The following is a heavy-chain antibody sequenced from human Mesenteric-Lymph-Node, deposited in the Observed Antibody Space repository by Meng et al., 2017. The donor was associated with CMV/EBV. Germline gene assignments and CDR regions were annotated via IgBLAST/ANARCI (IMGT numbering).Heavy chain of an antibody. V-gene: IGHV3-43D*03. Sequence: GGSLRLSCAASGFTFDDYAIHWVRQAPGKGLEWVSLISWDGGSTYYADSVKGRFTISRDNSKNSLYLQMNSLRAEDTALYYCAKGSRGYFDWSELDYWGQGTLVTVSS. D-gene: IGHD3-9*01. CDR2: ISWDGGST. CDR3: AKGSRGYFDWSELDY. CDR1: GFTFDDYA. J-gene: IGHJ4*02.